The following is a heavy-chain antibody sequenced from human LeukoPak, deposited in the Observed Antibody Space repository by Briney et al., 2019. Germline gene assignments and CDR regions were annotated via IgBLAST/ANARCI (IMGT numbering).Heavy chain of an antibody. J-gene: IGHJ4*02. Sequence: PSETLSLTCTVSGGSISSYYWSWIRQPAEKGLEGIGRIYSTGSTNYNPSLKSRVTMSVDTSKNQFSLKLSSVTAADTAVYYCARGYYDSSCYYGYFDYWGQGTLVTVSS. V-gene: IGHV4-4*07. CDR3: ARGYYDSSCYYGYFDY. D-gene: IGHD3-22*01. CDR2: IYSTGST. CDR1: GGSISSYY.